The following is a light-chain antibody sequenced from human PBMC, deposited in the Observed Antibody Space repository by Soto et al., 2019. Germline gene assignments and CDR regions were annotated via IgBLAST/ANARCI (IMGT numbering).Light chain of an antibody. J-gene: IGKJ2*01. V-gene: IGKV3-20*01. CDR3: EQYGGSPRT. CDR2: STS. Sequence: EIVLTQSPGTLSLSPGERATLSCRASQSVSSSYLAWYQQKPGQAPRLLMYSTSIRATGIPDRFSGSGSGTDFTLTISGLEPEAFAVYYCEQYGGSPRTFGQGTKLEIK. CDR1: QSVSSSY.